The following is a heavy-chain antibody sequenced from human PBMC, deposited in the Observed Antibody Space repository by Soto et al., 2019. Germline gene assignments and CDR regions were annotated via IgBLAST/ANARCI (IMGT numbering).Heavy chain of an antibody. Sequence: SSVKVSCKASGGTFSSYTISCVRQAPGQGNEWMGRIIPILGIANYAQKFQGRVTITADKSTSTAYMELSSLRSEDTAVYYCARAPTYYDFWSGYPMGNYYYYLDVWGKGPMVTVSS. CDR3: ARAPTYYDFWSGYPMGNYYYYLDV. CDR2: IIPILGIA. D-gene: IGHD3-3*01. V-gene: IGHV1-69*02. J-gene: IGHJ6*03. CDR1: GGTFSSYT.